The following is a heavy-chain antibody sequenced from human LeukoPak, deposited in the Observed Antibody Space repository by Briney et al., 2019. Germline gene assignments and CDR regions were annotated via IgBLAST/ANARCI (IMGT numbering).Heavy chain of an antibody. CDR3: ARKAPYYSDGSGPLGTYYFDY. Sequence: SETLSLTCTVSGVSISSSSYYWGWIRQPPGKGLEWIGSIYYSGSTYYNPSLKSRVTISVDTSKNQFSLKLSSVTAADTAVYYCARKAPYYSDGSGPLGTYYFDYWGQGTLVTVSS. CDR2: IYYSGST. J-gene: IGHJ4*02. CDR1: GVSISSSSYY. D-gene: IGHD3-22*01. V-gene: IGHV4-39*07.